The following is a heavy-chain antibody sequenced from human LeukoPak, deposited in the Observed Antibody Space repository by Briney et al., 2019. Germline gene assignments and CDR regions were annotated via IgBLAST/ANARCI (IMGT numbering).Heavy chain of an antibody. CDR2: FDPEDGET. J-gene: IGHJ5*02. Sequence: ASVKVSCKVSGYTLTELSMHWVRQAPGKGLEWMGGFDPEDGETIYAQKFQGRVTMTEDTSTDTAYMRLSSLRSEDTAGYYCATGCSSWYRGGWFDPWGQGTLVTVSS. V-gene: IGHV1-24*01. D-gene: IGHD6-13*01. CDR1: GYTLTELS. CDR3: ATGCSSWYRGGWFDP.